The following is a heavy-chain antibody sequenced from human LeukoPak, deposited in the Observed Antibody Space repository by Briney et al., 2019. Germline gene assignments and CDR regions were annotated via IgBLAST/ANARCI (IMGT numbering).Heavy chain of an antibody. J-gene: IGHJ4*02. Sequence: GGSLRLSCAASGFTFGSYGMSWVRQAPGKGLEWVSAISGSGGSTYYADSVKGRFTISRDNAKNSLYLQMNSLRAEDTAVYYCARAGRDGYNFDYWGQGTPVTVSS. V-gene: IGHV3-23*01. D-gene: IGHD5-24*01. CDR1: GFTFGSYG. CDR2: ISGSGGST. CDR3: ARAGRDGYNFDY.